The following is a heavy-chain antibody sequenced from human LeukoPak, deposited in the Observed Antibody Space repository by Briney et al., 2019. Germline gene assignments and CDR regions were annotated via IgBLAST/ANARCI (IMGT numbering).Heavy chain of an antibody. CDR1: GFTFSSYS. CDR2: IRYDGSNK. Sequence: GGSLRLSCAASGFTFSSYSMNWVRQAPGKGLEWVAFIRYDGSNKYYADSVKGRFTISRDNSKNTLYLQMNSLRAEDTAVYYCATRVGYYFDYWGQGTLVTVSS. D-gene: IGHD2-2*01. V-gene: IGHV3-30*02. CDR3: ATRVGYYFDY. J-gene: IGHJ4*02.